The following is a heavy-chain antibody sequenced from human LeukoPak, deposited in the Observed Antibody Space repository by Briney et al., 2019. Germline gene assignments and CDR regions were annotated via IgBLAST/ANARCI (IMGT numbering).Heavy chain of an antibody. Sequence: PGGSLRLSCAASGFTFSSYAMSWDRQAPGKGLEWVSVIYSGGRTYYADSVKGRFTTSRDNSKSTLYLQMNSLRAEDTAVYYCAGSRESIAVAGNWYFDLWGRGTLVTVSS. V-gene: IGHV3-66*01. CDR1: GFTFSSYA. J-gene: IGHJ2*01. D-gene: IGHD6-19*01. CDR2: IYSGGRT. CDR3: AGSRESIAVAGNWYFDL.